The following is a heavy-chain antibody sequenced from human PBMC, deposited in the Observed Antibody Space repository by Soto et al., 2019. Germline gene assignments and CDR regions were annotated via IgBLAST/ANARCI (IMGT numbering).Heavy chain of an antibody. CDR1: GDTVSSNSAA. CDR3: ARVNWNLGYYGMDV. J-gene: IGHJ6*02. Sequence: SQTLSLTCVGSGDTVSSNSAAWNWIRQSPSRGLEWLGRTYYRSKWYNDYAVSVKSRITINPDTSKNQFSLQLNSVTPEDTAVYYCARVNWNLGYYGMDVWGQGTTVTVSS. D-gene: IGHD1-7*01. CDR2: TYYRSKWYN. V-gene: IGHV6-1*01.